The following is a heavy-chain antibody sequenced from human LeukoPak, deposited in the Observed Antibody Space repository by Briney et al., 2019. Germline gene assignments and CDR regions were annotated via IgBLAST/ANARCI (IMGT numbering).Heavy chain of an antibody. V-gene: IGHV1-2*02. CDR1: GYTFTDYS. D-gene: IGHD2-8*01. Sequence: VASVKVSFKTSGYTFTDYSIHWVRQAPGQGPEWMGWINPNSGGTNYAQKFQGRGTMTTDTTISTAYMELSRLRSADTAMYYFAKWRAADAFDIWGQGTMVTVSS. J-gene: IGHJ3*02. CDR3: AKWRAADAFDI. CDR2: INPNSGGT.